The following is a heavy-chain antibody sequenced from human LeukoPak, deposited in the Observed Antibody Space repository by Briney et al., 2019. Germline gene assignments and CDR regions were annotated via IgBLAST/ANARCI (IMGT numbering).Heavy chain of an antibody. D-gene: IGHD1-1*01. Sequence: GGSLRLSCAVSGITLSNYGMSGVRQAPGKGLECVAGMSCSGGSTYYEDYVKGRFTISRDNSKNTLYLHMKSLRAEDTAVYYCAKVGTGTKSELDAFDIWGQGTMVTVSS. J-gene: IGHJ3*02. V-gene: IGHV3-23*01. CDR1: GITLSNYG. CDR2: MSCSGGST. CDR3: AKVGTGTKSELDAFDI.